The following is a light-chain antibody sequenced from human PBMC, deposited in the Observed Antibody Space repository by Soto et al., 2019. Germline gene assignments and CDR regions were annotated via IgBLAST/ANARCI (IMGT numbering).Light chain of an antibody. Sequence: GDRVTLPCRASETISTFLNWYQHKPGRAPKLLIYAASRLQSGVPSRFSGSGAGTDFTLTINGLQPEDFASYYCQQSYSLSPITFGQGTRLEIK. J-gene: IGKJ5*01. CDR3: QQSYSLSPIT. CDR1: ETISTF. CDR2: AAS. V-gene: IGKV1-39*01.